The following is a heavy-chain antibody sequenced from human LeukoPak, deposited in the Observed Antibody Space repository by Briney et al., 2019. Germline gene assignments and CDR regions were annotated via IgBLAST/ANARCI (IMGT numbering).Heavy chain of an antibody. V-gene: IGHV1-8*01. CDR2: MNANSGNT. Sequence: ASVKASCKASGYTFTSYDINWVRQATGQGLEWMGWMNANSGNTGYAQKFQGRVTMTRNTSMSTAYMELSSLRSEDTAVYYCARGPQYCSSPSCYRWFDPWGQGTLVTVSS. D-gene: IGHD2-2*01. CDR3: ARGPQYCSSPSCYRWFDP. J-gene: IGHJ5*02. CDR1: GYTFTSYD.